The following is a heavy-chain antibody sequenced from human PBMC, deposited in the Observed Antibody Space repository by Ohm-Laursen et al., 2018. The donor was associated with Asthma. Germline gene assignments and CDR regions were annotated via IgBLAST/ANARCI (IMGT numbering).Heavy chain of an antibody. CDR3: ARGNVEGLL. CDR1: GFIFSDYF. J-gene: IGHJ4*02. CDR2: LFPDGRRT. V-gene: IGHV3-74*01. Sequence: SLRLSCSASGFIFSDYFMHWVRQRPGEGLVWISHLFPDGRRTNYADSVRGRFTMSRDDAQNTVYLQMHSLRVDDTAVYFCARGNVEGLLWGQGTLVTVSS.